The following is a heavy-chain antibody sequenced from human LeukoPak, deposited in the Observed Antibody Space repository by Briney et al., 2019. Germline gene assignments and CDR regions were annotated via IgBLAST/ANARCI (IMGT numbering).Heavy chain of an antibody. CDR1: GGSISSYY. CDR3: AIDRLPGVPTRDWHCHL. V-gene: IGHV4-59*01. CDR2: IYYSGST. J-gene: IGHJ2*01. D-gene: IGHD2-2*01. Sequence: SETLSLTCTVSGGSISSYYWSWIRQPPGRGLEWIGYIYYSGSTNYNPSLKSRVTISVDTSKNQFSLKLSSVTAADTAVYYCAIDRLPGVPTRDWHCHLLFRGTRVTVSS.